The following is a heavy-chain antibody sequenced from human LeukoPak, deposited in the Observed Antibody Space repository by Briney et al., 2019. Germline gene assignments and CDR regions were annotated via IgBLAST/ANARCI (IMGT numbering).Heavy chain of an antibody. CDR3: AREGYDILTGLGY. Sequence: ASVKVSCKASGYTFTGYYMHWVRQAPGQGLEWMGWINPNSGGTNYAQKFQGRVTMTRDTSISTAYMELSRLRSDDTGVYYCAREGYDILTGLGYWGQGTLVTVSS. CDR2: INPNSGGT. D-gene: IGHD3-9*01. V-gene: IGHV1-2*02. J-gene: IGHJ4*02. CDR1: GYTFTGYY.